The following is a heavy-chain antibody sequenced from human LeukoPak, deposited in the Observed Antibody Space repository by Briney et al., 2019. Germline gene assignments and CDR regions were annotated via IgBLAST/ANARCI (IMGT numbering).Heavy chain of an antibody. D-gene: IGHD6-19*01. CDR2: ISSSGSYI. CDR3: AREAAVDGELDY. J-gene: IGHJ4*02. CDR1: GFTFSSYS. V-gene: IGHV3-21*01. Sequence: GGSLRLSCAASGFTFSSYSMNWVRQAPGKGLEWVSSISSSGSYIYYADSVKGRFTISRDNAKNSLYLQMNSLRAEDTAVYYCAREAAVDGELDYWGQGTLVNVSS.